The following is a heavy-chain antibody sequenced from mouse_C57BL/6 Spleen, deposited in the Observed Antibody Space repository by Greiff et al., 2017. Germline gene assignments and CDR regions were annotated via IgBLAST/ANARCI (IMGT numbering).Heavy chain of an antibody. Sequence: QVQLKQSGAELVKPGASVKISCKASGYAFSSYWMNWVKQRPGKGLEWIGQIYPGDGDTNYNGKFKGKATLTADKSSSTAYMQLSSLTSEDSAVYFCASHDGYYAMDYWGQGTSVTVSS. CDR2: IYPGDGDT. CDR3: ASHDGYYAMDY. V-gene: IGHV1-80*01. J-gene: IGHJ4*01. D-gene: IGHD2-3*01. CDR1: GYAFSSYW.